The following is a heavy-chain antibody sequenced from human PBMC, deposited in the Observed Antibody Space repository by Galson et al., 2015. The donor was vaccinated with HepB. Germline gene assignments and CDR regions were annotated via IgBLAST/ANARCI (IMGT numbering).Heavy chain of an antibody. J-gene: IGHJ4*02. CDR1: GFTLINAW. D-gene: IGHD5-24*01. Sequence: SLRLSCAASGFTLINAWMSWVRQAPEKGLEWVGRIKSKPDGGTTHYGAPVKGRFTISRDDTKNTLYLQMNSLKTEDTAVYYCTKDLETYWGQGTLVAVSS. CDR3: TKDLETY. V-gene: IGHV3-15*01. CDR2: IKSKPDGGTT.